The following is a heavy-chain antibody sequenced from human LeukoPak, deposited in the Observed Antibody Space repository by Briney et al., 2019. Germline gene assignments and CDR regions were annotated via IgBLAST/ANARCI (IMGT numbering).Heavy chain of an antibody. J-gene: IGHJ5*02. V-gene: IGHV4-4*07. CDR3: AREDYDFWSGYPHNWFDP. CDR1: GGLISSYY. CDR2: IYTSGST. Sequence: NPSDTLSLTCTVSGGLISSYYWSWLRQPAGKGLEWIGRIYTSGSTNYNPSLKSRVTMSVDPSKNQFSLKLSSVTAADTAVYYCAREDYDFWSGYPHNWFDPWGQGTLVTVSS. D-gene: IGHD3-3*01.